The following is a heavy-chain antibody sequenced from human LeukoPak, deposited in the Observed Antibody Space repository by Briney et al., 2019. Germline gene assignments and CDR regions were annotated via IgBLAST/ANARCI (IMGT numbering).Heavy chain of an antibody. Sequence: GGSLRLSCAASGFPFSSYGMHWVRQAPGKGLEWVAAISNDGNNKFYADSVKGRFTISRDNSKNTLYLQMNSLRAEDTAVYYCAKSQARPSGSYGRLYAFDIWGQGTMVTVSS. CDR2: ISNDGNNK. CDR1: GFPFSSYG. D-gene: IGHD1-26*01. V-gene: IGHV3-30*18. J-gene: IGHJ3*02. CDR3: AKSQARPSGSYGRLYAFDI.